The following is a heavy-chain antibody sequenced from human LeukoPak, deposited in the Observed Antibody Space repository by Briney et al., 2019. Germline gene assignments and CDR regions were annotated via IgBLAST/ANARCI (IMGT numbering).Heavy chain of an antibody. J-gene: IGHJ4*02. CDR2: IKTDGSQK. CDR1: GFTFSNYW. D-gene: IGHD2-21*02. Sequence: GESLRLSCVASGFTFSNYWMTWVRQAPGKGLEWVANIKTDGSQKSYVDSVKGRFTISRDNAKNSLYLQMNSLRAEDTAVYYCARDVSYCPGDYWGQGTPVTVSS. V-gene: IGHV3-7*01. CDR3: ARDVSYCPGDY.